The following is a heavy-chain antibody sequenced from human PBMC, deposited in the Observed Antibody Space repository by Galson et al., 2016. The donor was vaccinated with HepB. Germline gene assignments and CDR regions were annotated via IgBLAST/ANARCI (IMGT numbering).Heavy chain of an antibody. CDR1: GMSFSSSG. CDR3: ANERGSSRSPGY. J-gene: IGHJ4*02. D-gene: IGHD3-10*01. V-gene: IGHV3-30*18. CDR2: ISYDGHQK. Sequence: SLRLSCAASGMSFSSSGVHWVRQAPGKGPEWVAVISYDGHQKYYVDPVKGRFIISRDNSKNTVYLQMNSLKTEDTAVYYCANERGSSRSPGYWGQGTLVSVSS.